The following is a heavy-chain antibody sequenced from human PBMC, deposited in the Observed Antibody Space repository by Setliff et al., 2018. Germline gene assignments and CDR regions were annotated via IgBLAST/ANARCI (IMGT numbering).Heavy chain of an antibody. Sequence: ASVKVSCKASGYTFTSYAIHWVRQAPGQRLEWMGWINAGNGNTKYSQEFQDRVTITRDTSASIAFMELSSLRSDDMAVYYCARKGPNSSSHVFGYWGQGTLVTVSS. J-gene: IGHJ4*02. CDR3: ARKGPNSSSHVFGY. V-gene: IGHV1-3*03. CDR2: INAGNGNT. D-gene: IGHD3-16*01. CDR1: GYTFTSYA.